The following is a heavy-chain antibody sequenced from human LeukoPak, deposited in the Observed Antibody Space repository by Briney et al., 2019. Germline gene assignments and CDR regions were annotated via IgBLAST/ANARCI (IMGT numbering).Heavy chain of an antibody. Sequence: GASVKVSCKASEYTFTAYDMHWVRQAPGQGLAWMGWINPRSGGRDYAQKFQGRVTMTRDTSIRTAYMELSRLTSDDTAVYYCTRDVTGDYWFDPWGQGTLVTVSS. CDR1: EYTFTAYD. CDR3: TRDVTGDYWFDP. J-gene: IGHJ5*02. D-gene: IGHD3-16*01. CDR2: INPRSGGR. V-gene: IGHV1-2*02.